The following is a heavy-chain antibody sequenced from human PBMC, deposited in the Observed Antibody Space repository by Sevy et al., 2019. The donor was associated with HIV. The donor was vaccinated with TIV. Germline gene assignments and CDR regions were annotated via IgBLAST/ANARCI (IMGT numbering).Heavy chain of an antibody. Sequence: GGSLTLSCAASGFTFSSYWMSWVRQAPGKGLEWVANIKQDGSEKYYVDSVKGRFTISRDNAKNSLYLQMNSLRAEDTAVYYCASLYCSSTSCYSYYYYGMDVWGQGTTVTVSS. D-gene: IGHD2-2*01. J-gene: IGHJ6*02. CDR2: IKQDGSEK. CDR3: ASLYCSSTSCYSYYYYGMDV. CDR1: GFTFSSYW. V-gene: IGHV3-7*01.